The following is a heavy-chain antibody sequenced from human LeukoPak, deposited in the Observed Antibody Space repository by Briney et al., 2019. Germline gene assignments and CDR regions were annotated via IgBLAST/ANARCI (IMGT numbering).Heavy chain of an antibody. V-gene: IGHV1-24*01. CDR2: FDPVDGKT. D-gene: IGHD6-6*01. Sequence: ASVKVSCKVSGYTLTKFSMHWVRQAPGKGLEWMGGFDPVDGKTIYAQKFQGRVTMTEDKSTDTAYMELSSLRSEDTAVYYCATAAARRHYYYYMDAWGEGTTVTVSS. CDR1: GYTLTKFS. J-gene: IGHJ6*03. CDR3: ATAAARRHYYYYMDA.